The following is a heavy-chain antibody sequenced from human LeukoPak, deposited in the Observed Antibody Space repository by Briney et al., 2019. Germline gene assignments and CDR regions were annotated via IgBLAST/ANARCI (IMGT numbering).Heavy chain of an antibody. Sequence: GGSLRLSCAASGFTFSNYAMSWVRQAPGKGLEWVSSITGSGGSTYYADSVKGRFTISRDNSKNTLYLQMNSLRADDTAVYFCARAGQQLVPYYFNYWGQGILVTVSS. J-gene: IGHJ4*02. CDR3: ARAGQQLVPYYFNY. CDR1: GFTFSNYA. D-gene: IGHD6-13*01. CDR2: ITGSGGST. V-gene: IGHV3-23*01.